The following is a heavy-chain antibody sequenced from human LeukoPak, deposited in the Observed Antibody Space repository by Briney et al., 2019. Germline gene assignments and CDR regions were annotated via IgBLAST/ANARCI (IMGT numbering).Heavy chain of an antibody. J-gene: IGHJ6*03. CDR1: GDSISSRSYY. D-gene: IGHD2-2*02. V-gene: IGHV4-61*02. Sequence: SETLSLTCTVSGDSISSRSYYWGWIRQPAGKGLEWIGRIYTSGSTNYNPSLKSRVTISVDTSKNQFSLKLSSVTAADTAVYYCARVPAIGNYYYYYMDVWGKGTTVTVSS. CDR3: ARVPAIGNYYYYYMDV. CDR2: IYTSGST.